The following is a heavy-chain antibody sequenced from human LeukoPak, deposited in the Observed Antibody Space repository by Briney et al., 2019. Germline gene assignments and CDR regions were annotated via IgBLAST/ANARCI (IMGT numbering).Heavy chain of an antibody. J-gene: IGHJ4*02. V-gene: IGHV1-2*02. CDR2: INPNSGGA. Sequence: ASVKVSCKASGYTFTSYAMNWVRQAPGQGLEWMGWINPNSGGANYAQKFQGRVTMTRDTSISTAYMELSRPRSDDTAVYYCARKADSSSWYGYWGQGTLVTVSS. CDR1: GYTFTSYA. CDR3: ARKADSSSWYGY. D-gene: IGHD6-13*01.